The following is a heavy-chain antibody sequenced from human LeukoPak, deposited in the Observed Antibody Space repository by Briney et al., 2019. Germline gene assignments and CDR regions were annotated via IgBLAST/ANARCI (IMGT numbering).Heavy chain of an antibody. CDR1: GYTFTGYY. V-gene: IGHV1-2*02. J-gene: IGHJ5*02. Sequence: GASVKVSCKASGYTFTGYYMHWVRQAPGQGLEWMGWINPNSGGTNYAQKFQGRVTMTRDMSTSTVYMELSSLRSEDTAVYYCARADPFDPWGQGTLVTVSS. CDR2: INPNSGGT. CDR3: ARADPFDP.